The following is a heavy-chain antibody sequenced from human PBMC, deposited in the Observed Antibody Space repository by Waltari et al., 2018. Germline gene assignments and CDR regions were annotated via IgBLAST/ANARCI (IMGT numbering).Heavy chain of an antibody. J-gene: IGHJ6*02. CDR2: IYHSGST. CDR1: GGSISSSNW. Sequence: QVQLQESGPGLVKPSGTLSLTCAVSGGSISSSNWWSWVRQPPGKGLEWIGEIYHSGSTNYNPSLKGRVTISVDKSKNQFSLKLSSVTAADTAVYYCARDRIVVVPAATRSYYYYGMDVWGQGTTVTVSS. CDR3: ARDRIVVVPAATRSYYYYGMDV. V-gene: IGHV4-4*02. D-gene: IGHD2-2*01.